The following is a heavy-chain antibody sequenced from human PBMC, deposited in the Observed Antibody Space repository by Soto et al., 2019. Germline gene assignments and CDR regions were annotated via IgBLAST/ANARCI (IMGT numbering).Heavy chain of an antibody. V-gene: IGHV1-69*12. CDR1: GVTFSSYA. CDR3: ARVGSGSRYDNFDD. CDR2: IIPIFGTA. Sequence: QVQLVQSGAEVKKPGSSVKVSCKASGVTFSSYAISWVRQAPGQGLEWMGGIIPIFGTANYAQKFQGRVTINADEYTSTAYMELSSLRHEDTAVYYWARVGSGSRYDNFDDWGQGTLVTVSS. D-gene: IGHD1-26*01. J-gene: IGHJ4*02.